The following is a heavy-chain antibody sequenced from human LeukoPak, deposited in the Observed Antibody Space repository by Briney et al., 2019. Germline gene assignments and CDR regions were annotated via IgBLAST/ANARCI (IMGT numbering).Heavy chain of an antibody. CDR1: GSGFTFGNLG. J-gene: IGHJ6*03. CDR2: ISGSGYYT. V-gene: IGHV3-23*01. Sequence: GGSLRLSCEASGSGFTFGNLGMSWVRQAPGQGREWLSGISGSGYYTYYADSVKGRITISRDNSKNTLYIEMNSLRAEDTAVYYCAKDGSWGDYYFYFYMDVWGKGTTVTVSS. CDR3: AKDGSWGDYYFYFYMDV. D-gene: IGHD3-16*01.